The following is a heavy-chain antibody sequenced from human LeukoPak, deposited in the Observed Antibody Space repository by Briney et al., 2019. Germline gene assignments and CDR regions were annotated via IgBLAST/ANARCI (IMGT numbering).Heavy chain of an antibody. D-gene: IGHD2/OR15-2a*01. V-gene: IGHV4-59*01. CDR2: IYYSGST. CDR3: ARGGTAVIAPYAFDI. Sequence: SETLSLTCTVSGGSISSYYRSWIRQPPGKGLEWIGYIYYSGSTNCNPSVKSRVAMSVDTSKKQFSLKLSSLTAADTAVYYCARGGTAVIAPYAFDIWGQGTMATVSS. J-gene: IGHJ3*02. CDR1: GGSISSYY.